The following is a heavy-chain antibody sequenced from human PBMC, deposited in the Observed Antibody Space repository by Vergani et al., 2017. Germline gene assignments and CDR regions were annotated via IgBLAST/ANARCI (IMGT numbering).Heavy chain of an antibody. CDR3: TREGSSGSLFYYYYSIAF. CDR2: ISSSGSTI. J-gene: IGHJ6*02. D-gene: IGHD1-26*01. CDR1: GFTFSSYE. Sequence: EVQLVESGGGLVQPGGSLRLSCAASGFTFSSYEMNWVRQAPGKRLEWVSYISSSGSTIYYAGSVKGRFTISRDNAKNSLYLQMNSLRAEYTAVYYCTREGSSGSLFYYYYSIAFWGQGTTVTVSS. V-gene: IGHV3-48*03.